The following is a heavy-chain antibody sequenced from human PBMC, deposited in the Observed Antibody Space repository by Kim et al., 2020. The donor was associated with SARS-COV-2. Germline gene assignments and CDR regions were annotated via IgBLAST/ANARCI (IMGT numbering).Heavy chain of an antibody. D-gene: IGHD2-2*01. CDR3: TTARVVPAAIDAFDI. V-gene: IGHV3-15*01. Sequence: GGSLRLSCAASGFTFSNAWMSWVRQAPGKGLEWVGRIKSKTDGGTTDYAAPVKGRFTISRDDSKNTLYLQMNSLKTEDTAVYYCTTARVVPAAIDAFDIWGQGTMVTVSS. CDR1: GFTFSNAW. J-gene: IGHJ3*02. CDR2: IKSKTDGGTT.